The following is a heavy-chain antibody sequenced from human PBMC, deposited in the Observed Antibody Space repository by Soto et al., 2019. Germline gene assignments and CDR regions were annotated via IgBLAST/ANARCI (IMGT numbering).Heavy chain of an antibody. CDR3: ARGMSGDLTWALY. CDR2: IFYSGST. CDR1: GGSVSSGSYY. V-gene: IGHV4-61*01. J-gene: IGHJ4*02. Sequence: SETLSLTCTVSGGSVSSGSYYWNWIRQPPGKGLEWIGYIFYSGSTTYDPSLKSRVTISVDTSKNQFSLKLSSVTAADTAVYYCARGMSGDLTWALYWGQGTLVTVSS. D-gene: IGHD3-3*01.